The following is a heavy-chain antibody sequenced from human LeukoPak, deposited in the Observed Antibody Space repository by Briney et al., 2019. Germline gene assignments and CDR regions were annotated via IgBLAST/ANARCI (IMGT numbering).Heavy chain of an antibody. J-gene: IGHJ4*02. D-gene: IGHD5-24*01. V-gene: IGHV1-18*01. CDR1: GYTFTGYG. Sequence: ASVKVSCKASGYTFTGYGISWVRQAPGQGLEWMGWISAYNGNTNYAQKLQGRVTMTTHTSTSTAYMELRSLRSDDTAVYYCARAGSLTLDGYFDYWGQGTLVTVSS. CDR3: ARAGSLTLDGYFDY. CDR2: ISAYNGNT.